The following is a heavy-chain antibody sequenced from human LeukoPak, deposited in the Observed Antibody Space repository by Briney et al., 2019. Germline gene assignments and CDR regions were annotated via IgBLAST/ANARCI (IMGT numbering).Heavy chain of an antibody. V-gene: IGHV3-74*01. Sequence: GGSLRLSCAASGFTFSSYWMHWVRQAPGKGLVWVSRINSDGSSTSYADSVKGRFTISRDNAKNTLYLQMNSLRAEDTAVYYCARDRYDFWSGPVYYYYYGMDVWGQGTTVTVSS. CDR2: INSDGSST. CDR1: GFTFSSYW. CDR3: ARDRYDFWSGPVYYYYYGMDV. J-gene: IGHJ6*02. D-gene: IGHD3-3*01.